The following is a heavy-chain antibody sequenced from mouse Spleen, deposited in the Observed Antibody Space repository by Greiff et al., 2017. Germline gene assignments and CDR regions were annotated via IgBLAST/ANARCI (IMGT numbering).Heavy chain of an antibody. J-gene: IGHJ3*01. V-gene: IGHV1-18*01. CDR2: IYPNNGGT. D-gene: IGHD3-2*01. Sequence: VQLKQSGPELVKPGASVKIPCKASGYTFTDYNMDWVKQSHGKSLEWIGDIYPNNGGTIYNQKFKGKATLTVDKSSSTAYMELRSLTSEDTAVYYCARGDSSGYSAYWGQGTLVTVSA. CDR1: GYTFTDYN. CDR3: ARGDSSGYSAY.